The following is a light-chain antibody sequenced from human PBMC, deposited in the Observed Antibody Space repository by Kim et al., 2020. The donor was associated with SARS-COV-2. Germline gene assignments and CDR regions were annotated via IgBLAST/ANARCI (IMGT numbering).Light chain of an antibody. V-gene: IGLV3-19*01. CDR3: NSRDSNDNVV. Sequence: SSELTQDPAVSVALGQTVRITCQGDSLRSYYATWYQQKPGQAPILVIYGKNNRPSGIPDRFSGSSSGNTASLTITGPQAGDEADYYWNSRDSNDNVVFGGGTQLTVL. CDR2: GKN. J-gene: IGLJ2*01. CDR1: SLRSYY.